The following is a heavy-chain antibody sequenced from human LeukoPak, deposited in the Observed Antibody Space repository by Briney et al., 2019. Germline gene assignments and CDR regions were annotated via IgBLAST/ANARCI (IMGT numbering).Heavy chain of an antibody. CDR1: GYTFTSYY. D-gene: IGHD1-26*01. J-gene: IGHJ3*02. V-gene: IGHV1-46*01. Sequence: ASVKVSCKASGYTFTSYYMHWVRQAPGQGLEWMGIINPSGGSTSYAQKFQGRVTMTRDMSTSTVYMELSSLRSEDTAVYYCARGSIVGATSGAFDIWGQGTMVTVSS. CDR3: ARGSIVGATSGAFDI. CDR2: INPSGGST.